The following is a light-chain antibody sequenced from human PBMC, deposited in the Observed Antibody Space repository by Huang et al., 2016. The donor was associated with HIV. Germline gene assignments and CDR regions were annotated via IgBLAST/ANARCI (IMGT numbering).Light chain of an antibody. Sequence: EIVLTQSPGTLYLSPGERATLSCRASQSVSSSFLAWYQQKRGQAPRLLIHGAYDRATGVPDRFSGRGSGTDFSLTSSRLEPEDFAVYYCQQYGSSPITFAQGTRLEMK. V-gene: IGKV3-20*01. CDR3: QQYGSSPIT. CDR1: QSVSSSF. CDR2: GAY. J-gene: IGKJ5*01.